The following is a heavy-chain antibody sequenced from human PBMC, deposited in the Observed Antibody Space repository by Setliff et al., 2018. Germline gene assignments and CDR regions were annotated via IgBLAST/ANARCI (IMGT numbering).Heavy chain of an antibody. J-gene: IGHJ6*03. Sequence: SETLSLTCTVSGGSISSYYWSWIRQPAGKGLGWIGHIYIGGSANYNPSLKSRVTMSIETSKNQFSLKLNSVTAADMAVYYCAREQWLDPPGYYYMDVWAKGTTVTVSS. CDR1: GGSISSYY. D-gene: IGHD6-19*01. V-gene: IGHV4-4*07. CDR3: AREQWLDPPGYYYMDV. CDR2: IYIGGSA.